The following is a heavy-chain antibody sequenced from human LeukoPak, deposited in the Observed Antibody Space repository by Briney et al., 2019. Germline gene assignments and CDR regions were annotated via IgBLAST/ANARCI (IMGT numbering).Heavy chain of an antibody. CDR3: ASALLTDIVVVPVFAFDI. V-gene: IGHV1-2*02. CDR1: GYTFTGYY. D-gene: IGHD2-2*01. Sequence: ASVKVSCKASGYTFTGYYMHWVRQAPGQGLEWMGWINPNSSGTNYAQKFQGRVTMTRDTSISTAYMELSRLRSDDTAVYYCASALLTDIVVVPVFAFDIWGQGTMVTASS. J-gene: IGHJ3*02. CDR2: INPNSSGT.